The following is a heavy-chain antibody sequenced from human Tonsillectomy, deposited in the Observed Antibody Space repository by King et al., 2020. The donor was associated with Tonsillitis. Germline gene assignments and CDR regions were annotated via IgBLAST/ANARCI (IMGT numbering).Heavy chain of an antibody. V-gene: IGHV3-49*05. CDR3: TRDSSVKLWELSGFDY. J-gene: IGHJ4*02. CDR1: GFTFGDYA. Sequence: VQLVESGGGLVKPGRSLRLSCKASGFTFGDYAMSWLRQAPGKGLEWVGFVRGTAYSGTAEYAASVRGRFTISRDDSRGIAYLQMNSLKPEDTAVYYCTRDSSVKLWELSGFDYWGQGTLVTVSS. D-gene: IGHD1-26*01. CDR2: VRGTAYSGTA.